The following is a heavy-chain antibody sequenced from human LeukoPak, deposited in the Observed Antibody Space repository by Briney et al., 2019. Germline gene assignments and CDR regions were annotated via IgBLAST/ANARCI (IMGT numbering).Heavy chain of an antibody. V-gene: IGHV4-4*07. Sequence: SETLSLTCSVSGDFMRSYYWSWIRQPAGKGLQWVGRINASGSTNYNPSLKSRVTISVDTSKNQFSLKLISVTAADTALYYCARAPHYYDSSNYYFYFDLWGRGTLVTVSS. CDR3: ARAPHYYDSSNYYFYFDL. CDR2: INASGST. CDR1: GDFMRSYY. J-gene: IGHJ4*02. D-gene: IGHD3-22*01.